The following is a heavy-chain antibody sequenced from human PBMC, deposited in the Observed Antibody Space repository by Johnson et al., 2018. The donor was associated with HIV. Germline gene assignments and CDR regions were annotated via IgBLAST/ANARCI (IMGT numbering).Heavy chain of an antibody. D-gene: IGHD6-19*01. CDR2: IKQDGSEK. J-gene: IGHJ3*02. V-gene: IGHV3-7*05. CDR1: QFTFSNYW. CDR3: AKDRTVAARDAFDI. Sequence: VQLVESGGGLAKPAWSPRLSCAASQFTFSNYWMSWVRQAPGKGLEWVANIKQDGSEKYYVDSVKGRFTISRDNAKNSLYLQMNSLRAEDTAVYYCAKDRTVAARDAFDIWGQGTMVTVSS.